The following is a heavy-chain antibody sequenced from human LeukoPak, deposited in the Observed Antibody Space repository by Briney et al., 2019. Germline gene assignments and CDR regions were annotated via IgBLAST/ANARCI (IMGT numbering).Heavy chain of an antibody. CDR3: ARDNHYYDSSGYYSDAFDI. CDR2: IYYSRST. Sequence: PSETLSLTCTVSGGSISSYYWSWIRQPPGKGLEWIGYIYYSRSTNYNPSLKSRVTISVDTSKNQFSLKLSSVTVADTAVYYCARDNHYYDSSGYYSDAFDIWGQGTMVTASS. V-gene: IGHV4-59*01. J-gene: IGHJ3*02. D-gene: IGHD3-22*01. CDR1: GGSISSYY.